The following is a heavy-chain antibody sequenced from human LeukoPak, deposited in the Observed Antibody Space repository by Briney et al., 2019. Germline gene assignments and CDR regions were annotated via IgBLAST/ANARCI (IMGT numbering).Heavy chain of an antibody. CDR2: IYYSGST. Sequence: SQTLCLTCTVSGGSISSGGYYWSWIRQHPGKGLEWIGYIYYSGSTYYNPSLKSRVTISVDTSKNQFSLKLSSVTAADTAVYYCARGGKDTIFGVVTYGMDVWGQGTTVTVSS. CDR3: ARGGKDTIFGVVTYGMDV. CDR1: GGSISSGGYY. J-gene: IGHJ6*02. D-gene: IGHD3-3*01. V-gene: IGHV4-31*03.